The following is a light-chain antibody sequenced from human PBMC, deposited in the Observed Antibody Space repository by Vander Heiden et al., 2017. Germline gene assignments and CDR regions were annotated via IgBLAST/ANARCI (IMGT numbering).Light chain of an antibody. CDR3: QQYNSYSYT. CDR2: KAS. CDR1: QSISSW. Sequence: DIQMIQSPSILSASVGDRVTITCRASQSISSWLAWYQQKPGKAPKLLIYKASSLESGVPSRFSGSGSGTEFTLTISSLQPDDFATYYCQQYNSYSYTFGQGTKLEIK. V-gene: IGKV1-5*03. J-gene: IGKJ2*01.